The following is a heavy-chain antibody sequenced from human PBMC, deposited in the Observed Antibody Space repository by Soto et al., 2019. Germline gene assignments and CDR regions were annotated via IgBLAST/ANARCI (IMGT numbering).Heavy chain of an antibody. CDR3: ARGTYYYGSGSYRDY. V-gene: IGHV1-69*02. Sequence: QVQLVQSGAEVKKPGSSVKVSCKASGGTFSSYTISWVRQAPGQGLEWMGRIIPILGIANHAQKFQGRVTITADKSTSTAYMEMGRLRSEYTAVYYCARGTYYYGSGSYRDYWGQGTLVTVSS. J-gene: IGHJ4*02. CDR1: GGTFSSYT. CDR2: IIPILGIA. D-gene: IGHD3-10*01.